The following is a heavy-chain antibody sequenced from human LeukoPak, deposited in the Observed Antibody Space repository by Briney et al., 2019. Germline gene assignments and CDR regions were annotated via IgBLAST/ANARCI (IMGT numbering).Heavy chain of an antibody. D-gene: IGHD6-19*01. CDR3: ARELEIAVAGTLGY. CDR1: GFTFSSYA. V-gene: IGHV3-33*01. CDR2: IWYDGSNK. J-gene: IGHJ4*02. Sequence: GGSLRLSCAASGFTFSSYAMHWVRQAPGKGLEWVAGIWYDGSNKYYADSVKGRFTISRDHSKNTLYLQMKSLRAEDTAVYYCARELEIAVAGTLGYWGQGTLVTVSS.